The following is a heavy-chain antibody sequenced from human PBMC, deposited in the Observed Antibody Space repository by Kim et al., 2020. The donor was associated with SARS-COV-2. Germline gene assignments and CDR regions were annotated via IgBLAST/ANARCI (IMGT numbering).Heavy chain of an antibody. Sequence: SVKGRFNIARDNSKNTLYLQMNSLRDEDTAVYYCAKIPGWQPRRYYFDYWGQGTLVTVSS. D-gene: IGHD2-15*01. J-gene: IGHJ4*02. CDR3: AKIPGWQPRRYYFDY. V-gene: IGHV3-30*02.